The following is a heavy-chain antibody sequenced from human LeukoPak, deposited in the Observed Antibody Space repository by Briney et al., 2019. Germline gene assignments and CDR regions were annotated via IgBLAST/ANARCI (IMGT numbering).Heavy chain of an antibody. V-gene: IGHV3-21*01. CDR2: ISGSGRSI. J-gene: IGHJ4*02. D-gene: IGHD2-21*02. CDR1: GFTFSDYG. CDR3: ARDYFYCGGDCFVDY. Sequence: PGGSLRLSCAASGFTFSDYGVNWVRQAPGKGPEWVSSISGSGRSIFYADSVRGRFTISRDNAKNSLYLQMNSLRAEDTAVYYCARDYFYCGGDCFVDYWGQGTLVTVSS.